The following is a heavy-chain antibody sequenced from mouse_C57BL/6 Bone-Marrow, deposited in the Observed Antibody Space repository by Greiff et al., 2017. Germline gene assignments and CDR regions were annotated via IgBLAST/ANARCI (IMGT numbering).Heavy chain of an antibody. CDR3: ARLGPYPYYFDY. CDR1: GYAFTNYL. V-gene: IGHV1-54*01. Sequence: QVQLQQSGAELVRPGTSVKVSCKASGYAFTNYLIEWVKQRPGQGLEWIGVINPGSGGTNYNEKFKGKATLTADKSSSTAYMQLSSLTSEDSAVXFCARLGPYPYYFDYWGKGTTLTVSS. D-gene: IGHD2-10*01. J-gene: IGHJ2*01. CDR2: INPGSGGT.